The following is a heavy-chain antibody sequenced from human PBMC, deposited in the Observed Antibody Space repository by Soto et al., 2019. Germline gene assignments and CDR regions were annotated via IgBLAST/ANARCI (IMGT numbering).Heavy chain of an antibody. CDR2: ISGSGGST. V-gene: IGHV3-23*01. J-gene: IGHJ3*02. Sequence: PGGSLRLSCAASGFTFSSYAMSWVRQAPEKGLEWVSAISGSGGSTYYADSVKGRFTISRDNSKNTLYLQMNSLRAEDTAVYYCAKDPSIAVAGEDAFDIWGQGTMVTVSS. CDR1: GFTFSSYA. CDR3: AKDPSIAVAGEDAFDI. D-gene: IGHD6-19*01.